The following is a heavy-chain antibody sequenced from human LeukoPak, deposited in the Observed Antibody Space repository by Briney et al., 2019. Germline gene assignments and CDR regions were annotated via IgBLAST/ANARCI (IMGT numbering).Heavy chain of an antibody. D-gene: IGHD4-17*01. V-gene: IGHV3-48*03. J-gene: IGHJ4*02. CDR2: ISSSGSTI. CDR3: ARDGGDYVFDY. CDR1: GFTFSSYE. Sequence: GGSLRLYCAASGFTFSSYEMNWVRQAPGKGLEWVSYISSSGSTIYYADSVKGRFTISRDNAKNSLYLQMNSLRAEDTAVYYCARDGGDYVFDYWGQGTLVTVSS.